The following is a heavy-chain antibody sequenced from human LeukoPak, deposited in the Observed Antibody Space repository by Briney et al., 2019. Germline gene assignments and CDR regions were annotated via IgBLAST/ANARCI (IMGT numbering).Heavy chain of an antibody. Sequence: PEASVKVSCKVSGYTLTELSMHWVRQAPGKGLEWMGGFDPEDGETIYAQKFQGRVTMTEDTSTDTAYMELSSLRSEDTAVYYCARDLPSPIFGVVTATDYWGQGTLVTVSS. D-gene: IGHD3-3*01. CDR2: FDPEDGET. J-gene: IGHJ4*02. CDR3: ARDLPSPIFGVVTATDY. CDR1: GYTLTELS. V-gene: IGHV1-24*01.